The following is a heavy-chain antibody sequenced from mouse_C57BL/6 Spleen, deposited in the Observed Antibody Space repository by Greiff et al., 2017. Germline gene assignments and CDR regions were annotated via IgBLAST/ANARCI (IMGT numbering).Heavy chain of an antibody. D-gene: IGHD3-3*01. CDR3: AKMGLGDAMDY. CDR1: GYTFTSYW. CDR2: IDPSDSYT. Sequence: QVQLKQPGAELVMPGASVKLSCKASGYTFTSYWMHWVKQRPGQGLEWIGEIDPSDSYTNYNQKFKGKSTLTVDKSSSTAYMQLSSLTSEDSAVYYCAKMGLGDAMDYWGQGTSVTVSS. V-gene: IGHV1-69*01. J-gene: IGHJ4*01.